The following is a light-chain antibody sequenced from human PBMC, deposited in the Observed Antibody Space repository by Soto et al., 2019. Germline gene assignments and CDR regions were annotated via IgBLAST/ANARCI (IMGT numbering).Light chain of an antibody. V-gene: IGLV2-14*01. CDR3: TSYTSSTTLV. CDR2: EVT. J-gene: IGLJ1*01. CDR1: SSDVGDYNY. Sequence: QSALTQPASVSGSPGQSITISCTGTSSDVGDYNYVSWYQQHPGKAPKLMIYEVTNRPSGVSTRFSGSKSGNTASLTISGLQAEDDADYYCTSYTSSTTLVFGTGTKVTVL.